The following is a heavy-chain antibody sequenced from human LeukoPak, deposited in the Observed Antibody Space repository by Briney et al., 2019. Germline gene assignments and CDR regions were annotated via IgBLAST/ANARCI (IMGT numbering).Heavy chain of an antibody. V-gene: IGHV4-38-2*02. J-gene: IGHJ3*02. Sequence: PETLSLTCTVPGYSISSGYYWGWIRQPPGKGLEWIGSIYQSGSTYYNPSLKSRVTISVDTSKNQLSLKVSSVTAADTAVYYCARGVRLSDSTFDIWGQGSTVTVSS. D-gene: IGHD3-22*01. CDR2: IYQSGST. CDR1: GYSISSGYY. CDR3: ARGVRLSDSTFDI.